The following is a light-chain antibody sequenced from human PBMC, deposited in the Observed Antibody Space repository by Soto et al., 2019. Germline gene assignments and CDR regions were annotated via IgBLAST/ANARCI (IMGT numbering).Light chain of an antibody. J-gene: IGKJ2*01. CDR1: QSVSSSY. V-gene: IGKV3-20*01. CDR3: QQYGSSPYT. CDR2: GAS. Sequence: EIVLTQSPGTLSLSPGERATLSCRASQSVSSSYLAWHQQKPGQAPRLLIYGASSRATGIPERFSGSGSGTDFTLTISRLEPEDFAVYYCQQYGSSPYTFGQGTKLEIK.